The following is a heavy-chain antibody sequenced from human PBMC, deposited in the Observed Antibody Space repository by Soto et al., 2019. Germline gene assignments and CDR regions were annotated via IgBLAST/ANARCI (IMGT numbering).Heavy chain of an antibody. V-gene: IGHV5-10-1*01. D-gene: IGHD3-22*01. J-gene: IGHJ1*01. CDR3: ARMYYYDSTQYFQH. Sequence: GESLKISCKGSGYSFTSYWISWVRQMPGKVLEWMGRIDPSDSYTNYSPSFQGHVTISADKSISTAYLQWSSLKASDTAMYYCARMYYYDSTQYFQHWGQGTLVTVSS. CDR1: GYSFTSYW. CDR2: IDPSDSYT.